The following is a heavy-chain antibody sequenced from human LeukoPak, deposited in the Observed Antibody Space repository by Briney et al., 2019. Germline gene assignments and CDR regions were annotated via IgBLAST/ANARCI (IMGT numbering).Heavy chain of an antibody. D-gene: IGHD1-26*01. V-gene: IGHV3-30*02. CDR1: GFTFSSYA. CDR3: AKDRVGATLYFDC. J-gene: IGHJ4*02. CDR2: IRYDGSNK. Sequence: GRSLRLSCAASGFTFSSYAMHWVRQAPGKGLEWVAFIRYDGSNKYYADSVKGRFTISRDISKNTLYLQMNSLRAEDTAIYYCAKDRVGATLYFDCWGQGTLVTVSS.